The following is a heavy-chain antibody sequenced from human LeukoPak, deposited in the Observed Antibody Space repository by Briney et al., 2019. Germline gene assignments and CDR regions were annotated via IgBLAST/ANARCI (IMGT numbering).Heavy chain of an antibody. V-gene: IGHV3-48*03. J-gene: IGHJ6*03. CDR1: GFTFSSYE. CDR2: ISSSGSAI. CDR3: ARITSTSYYSHFMDV. D-gene: IGHD2-2*01. Sequence: PGGSLSLSCAASGFTFSSYEMNWVRQAPGKGLEWVSKISSSGSAIYYADSVKGRFTISRDNAKSTLYLQMNSLRVEDTAVYHCARITSTSYYSHFMDVWGRGSTVIVSS.